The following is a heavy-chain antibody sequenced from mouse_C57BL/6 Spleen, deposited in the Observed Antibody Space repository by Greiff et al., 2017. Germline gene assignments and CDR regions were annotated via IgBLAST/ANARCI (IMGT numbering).Heavy chain of an antibody. CDR3: ARGAYYSNYVYFCDY. J-gene: IGHJ2*01. D-gene: IGHD2-5*01. CDR2: IYPGDGDT. V-gene: IGHV1-82*01. Sequence: QVQLQQSGPELVKPGASVKISCKASGYAFSSSWMNWVKQRPGKGLEWIGRIYPGDGDTNYNGKFKGKATLTADKSSSTAYMQLSSLTSEDSAVYFCARGAYYSNYVYFCDYWGQGTTLTVSS. CDR1: GYAFSSSW.